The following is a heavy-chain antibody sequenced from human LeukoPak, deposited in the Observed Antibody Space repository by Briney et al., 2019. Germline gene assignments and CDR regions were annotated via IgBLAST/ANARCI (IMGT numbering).Heavy chain of an antibody. J-gene: IGHJ6*04. CDR2: ISSSGSTI. Sequence: GGSLRLSCAASGFTFSSYEMNWVRQAPGKGLEGVSYISSSGSTIYYADSVKGRFTISRDNAKNSLYLQMNSLRAEDTAVYYCAELGIIGGVWGKGTTVTISS. D-gene: IGHD3-16*01. CDR3: AELGIIGGV. V-gene: IGHV3-48*03. CDR1: GFTFSSYE.